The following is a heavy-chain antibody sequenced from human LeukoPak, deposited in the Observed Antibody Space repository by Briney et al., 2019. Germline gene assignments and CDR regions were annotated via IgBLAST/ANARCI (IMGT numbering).Heavy chain of an antibody. CDR1: GGTFSSYA. D-gene: IGHD2-2*01. CDR3: ARGSCSSTSCYHHMDV. V-gene: IGHV1-69*05. J-gene: IGHJ6*03. Sequence: ASVKVSCKASGGTFSSYAISWVRQAPGQGLEWMGGIIPIFGTANYAQKFQGRVTITTDESTSTAYMELSSLRSEDTAVYYCARGSCSSTSCYHHMDVWGKGTTVTVSS. CDR2: IIPIFGTA.